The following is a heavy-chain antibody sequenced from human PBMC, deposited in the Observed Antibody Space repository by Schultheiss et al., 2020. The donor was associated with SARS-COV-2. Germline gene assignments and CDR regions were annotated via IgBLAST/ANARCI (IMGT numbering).Heavy chain of an antibody. D-gene: IGHD6-6*01. Sequence: SETLSLTCAVYGGSFSGYYWSWIRQPPGKGLEWIGEINHSGSTNYNPSLKSRVTISVDTSKNQFSLKLRSVTAADTAVYYCARGPYSSSSSWFDPWGQGTLVTVSS. CDR1: GGSFSGYY. J-gene: IGHJ5*02. CDR2: INHSGST. CDR3: ARGPYSSSSSWFDP. V-gene: IGHV4-34*01.